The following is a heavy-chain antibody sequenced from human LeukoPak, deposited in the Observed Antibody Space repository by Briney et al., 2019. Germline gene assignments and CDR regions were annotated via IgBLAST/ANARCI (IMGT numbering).Heavy chain of an antibody. Sequence: PSETLSLTCTVSGGSVSSSSYYWGWIRRPPGKGLEWIGSISYSGTNYNNPSRKSRVSISIDTSKNQFSVKLTSVTAADTAMYYCASLGTLRSWGQGTLVTVSS. CDR3: ASLGTLRS. CDR1: GGSVSSSSYY. V-gene: IGHV4-39*01. CDR2: ISYSGTN. J-gene: IGHJ5*02. D-gene: IGHD7-27*01.